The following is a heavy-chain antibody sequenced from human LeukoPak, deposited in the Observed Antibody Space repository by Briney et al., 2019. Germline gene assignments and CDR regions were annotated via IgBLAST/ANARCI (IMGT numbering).Heavy chain of an antibody. CDR2: NSGNCGSK. D-gene: IGHD6-13*01. Sequence: GGSLRLSCAASGFTFNSYAMSGVRQAPGKGREWVSANSGNCGSKFYAVSVKGRFTISRDNSKNTLYQQKDSLRAEDTGVYYCAKVGHSSNLDYWGQGALVTVSS. V-gene: IGHV3-23*01. CDR1: GFTFNSYA. CDR3: AKVGHSSNLDY. J-gene: IGHJ4*02.